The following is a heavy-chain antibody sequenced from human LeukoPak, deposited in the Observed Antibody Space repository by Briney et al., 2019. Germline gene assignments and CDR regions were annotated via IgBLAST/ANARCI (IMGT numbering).Heavy chain of an antibody. V-gene: IGHV4-59*08. CDR2: IYYSGST. D-gene: IGHD7-27*01. CDR1: GGSISSYY. Sequence: SETLSLTCTVSGGSISSYYWSWIRQPPGKGLEWIGYIYYSGSTNYNPSLKSRVTISVDTSKNQFSLKLSSVTAADTAVYYCATQLGILGYFDYWGQGTLVTVSS. J-gene: IGHJ4*02. CDR3: ATQLGILGYFDY.